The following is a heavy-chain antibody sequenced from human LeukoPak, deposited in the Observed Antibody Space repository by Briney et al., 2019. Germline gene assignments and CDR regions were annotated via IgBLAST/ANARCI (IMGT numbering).Heavy chain of an antibody. D-gene: IGHD6-13*01. CDR1: GGYISNYY. CDR3: ARGYSSSWSHIAQPTEYFQH. Sequence: SDTLSLTCTVSGGYISNYYWSWLRQPAGKGLEWIGRIYISGSTNYNPSLKSRVTMSVDTSKNQFSLKLSSVTAADTAVYYCARGYSSSWSHIAQPTEYFQHWGQGTLVTVSS. CDR2: IYISGST. J-gene: IGHJ1*01. V-gene: IGHV4-4*07.